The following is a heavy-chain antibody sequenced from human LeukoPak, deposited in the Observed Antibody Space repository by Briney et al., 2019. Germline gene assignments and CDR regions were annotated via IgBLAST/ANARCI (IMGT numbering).Heavy chain of an antibody. CDR1: GGSISSYY. V-gene: IGHV4-59*08. Sequence: SETLSLSCTVSGGSISSYYRTWIGQPPGRGLEWIGYIYYSGSTNLNPSLKSRVTISVDTSKDQFSLQLSSVTAADTAVYYCARRRTTMVRGVQTAETIDSWGQGTLVTVSS. J-gene: IGHJ4*02. CDR2: IYYSGST. D-gene: IGHD3-10*01. CDR3: ARRRTTMVRGVQTAETIDS.